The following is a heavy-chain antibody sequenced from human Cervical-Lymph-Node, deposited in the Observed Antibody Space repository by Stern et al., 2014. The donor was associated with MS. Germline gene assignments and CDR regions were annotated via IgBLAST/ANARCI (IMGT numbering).Heavy chain of an antibody. V-gene: IGHV2-5*01. D-gene: IGHD3-3*01. CDR3: LHRISSYDFSGLDQ. CDR2: IYWNDDR. CDR1: GFSLTSGGVG. J-gene: IGHJ4*02. Sequence: QITLKESGPTLVKPTQTLTLTCTFSGFSLTSGGVGVGWIRQPPGKALEWLAVIYWNDDRRYSPSLRSRLITKDTSKNQVVLTMTNVDPVDTATYYCLHRISSYDFSGLDQWGQGILVTVSS.